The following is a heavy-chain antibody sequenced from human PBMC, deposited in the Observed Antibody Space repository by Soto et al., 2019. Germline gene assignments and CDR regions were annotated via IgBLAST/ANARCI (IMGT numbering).Heavy chain of an antibody. CDR3: ARDPYGSGWFDP. D-gene: IGHD1-26*01. J-gene: IGHJ5*02. Sequence: EVQLVESGGGLVQPGGSLRLSCAASGFTFSSYWMHWVRQAPGKGLVWVSRINSDGSSTSYADSVKGRFTISRDNAKNTLYLQMNSLRAEDTAVCYCARDPYGSGWFDPWGQGTLVTVSS. CDR2: INSDGSST. V-gene: IGHV3-74*01. CDR1: GFTFSSYW.